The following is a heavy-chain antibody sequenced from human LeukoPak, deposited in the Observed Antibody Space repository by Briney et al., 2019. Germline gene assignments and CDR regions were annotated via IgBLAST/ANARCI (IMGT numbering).Heavy chain of an antibody. CDR2: INPNSGGT. V-gene: IGHV1-2*04. CDR1: GYTFTGYY. CDR3: ARAAMVRGADQYYFDY. Sequence: ASVKVSCKASGYTFTGYYMHWLRQAPGQGLEWMGWINPNSGGTNYAQKFQGWVTMTRDTSISTAYMELSRLRSDDTAVYYCARAAMVRGADQYYFDYWGQGTLVTVSS. J-gene: IGHJ4*02. D-gene: IGHD3-10*01.